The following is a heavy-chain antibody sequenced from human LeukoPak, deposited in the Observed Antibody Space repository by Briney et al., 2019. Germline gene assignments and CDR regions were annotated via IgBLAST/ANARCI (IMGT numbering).Heavy chain of an antibody. D-gene: IGHD2-2*01. Sequence: GRSLRLSCAASGFTFSSYAMSWVRQAPGKGLEWVSSISGSVGSTYYADSVKGRFTISRDNSKNTLYLQMNSLRPEDTAVYYCAKDSSHIVVVPAADFDYWGQGTLVTVSS. CDR2: ISGSVGST. CDR1: GFTFSSYA. CDR3: AKDSSHIVVVPAADFDY. J-gene: IGHJ4*02. V-gene: IGHV3-23*01.